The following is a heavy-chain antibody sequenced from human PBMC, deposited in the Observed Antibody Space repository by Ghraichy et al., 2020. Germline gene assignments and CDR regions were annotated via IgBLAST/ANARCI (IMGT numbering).Heavy chain of an antibody. Sequence: GGSLRLSCAASGFTFDDYTMHWVRQAPGKGLEWVSLISWDGGSTYYADSVKGRFTISRDNSKNSLYLQMNSLRTEDTALYYCAKDNDYGDYVSYYGMDVWGHGTTVTVSS. CDR2: ISWDGGST. CDR1: GFTFDDYT. V-gene: IGHV3-43*01. D-gene: IGHD4-17*01. J-gene: IGHJ6*02. CDR3: AKDNDYGDYVSYYGMDV.